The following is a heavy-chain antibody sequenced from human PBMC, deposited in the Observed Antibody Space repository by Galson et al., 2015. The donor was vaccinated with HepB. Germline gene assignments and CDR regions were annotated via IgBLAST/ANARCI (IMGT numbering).Heavy chain of an antibody. Sequence: SLRLSCAASGFTFSSYGMHWVRQAPGKGLEWVAVIWYDGSNKYYADSVKGRFTISRDNSKNTLYLQMNSLRAEDTAVYYCARDRIRFLEWFEGQRGYYYYGMDVWGQGTTVTVSS. CDR1: GFTFSSYG. CDR3: ARDRIRFLEWFEGQRGYYYYGMDV. J-gene: IGHJ6*02. V-gene: IGHV3-33*01. D-gene: IGHD3-3*01. CDR2: IWYDGSNK.